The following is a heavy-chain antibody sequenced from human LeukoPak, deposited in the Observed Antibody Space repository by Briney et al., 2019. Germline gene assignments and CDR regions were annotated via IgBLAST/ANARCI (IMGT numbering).Heavy chain of an antibody. V-gene: IGHV4-4*07. CDR1: GGSISSYY. CDR3: ARDVRRAYYGSGSSYWFDP. J-gene: IGHJ5*02. D-gene: IGHD3-10*01. CDR2: IYTSGST. Sequence: SETLSFTCTVSGGSISSYYWSWIRQPAGKGLEWIGRIYTSGSTNYNPSLKSRVTMSVDTSKNQFSLKLSSVTAADTAVYYCARDVRRAYYGSGSSYWFDPWGQGTLVTVSS.